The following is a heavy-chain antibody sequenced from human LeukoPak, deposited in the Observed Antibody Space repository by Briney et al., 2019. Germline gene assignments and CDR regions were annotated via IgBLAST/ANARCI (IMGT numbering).Heavy chain of an antibody. J-gene: IGHJ4*02. CDR2: IRNKANNYAT. CDR3: SRQVDSVHDY. V-gene: IGHV3-73*01. D-gene: IGHD5-12*01. CDR1: GFTFSGSH. Sequence: TGGSLRLSCAASGFTFSGSHMPWVRQASGKGLEWVGHIRNKANNYATAYGASVTGRFTISRDDSKSTSYLQMDSLKTEDTAIYYCSRQVDSVHDYWGRGILVTVSS.